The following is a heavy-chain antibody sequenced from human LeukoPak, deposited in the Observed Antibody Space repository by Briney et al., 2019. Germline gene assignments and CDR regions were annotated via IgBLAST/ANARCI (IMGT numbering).Heavy chain of an antibody. CDR1: GYTFTSYG. J-gene: IGHJ6*02. Sequence: VASVKVSCKASGYTFTSYGISWVRQATGQGLEWMGWMNPNSGNTGYAQKFQGRVTMTRNTSISTAYMELSSLRSEDTAVYYCRFAPRGLRPYYYYGMDVWGQGTTVTVSS. CDR2: MNPNSGNT. V-gene: IGHV1-8*02. CDR3: RFAPRGLRPYYYYGMDV. D-gene: IGHD3-10*01.